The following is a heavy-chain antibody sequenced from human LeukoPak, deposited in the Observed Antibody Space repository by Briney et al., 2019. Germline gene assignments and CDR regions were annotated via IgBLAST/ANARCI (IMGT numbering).Heavy chain of an antibody. Sequence: GGSLRLSCVASGFTFSNYWMAWVRQAPGKGLQWVANIKQDGSEKYHVESVRGRFTISRDNSKNTLYLQMNSLRTDDTAVYYCARYGVGATHFDYWGQGTLVTVSS. CDR1: GFTFSNYW. J-gene: IGHJ4*02. CDR3: ARYGVGATHFDY. D-gene: IGHD1-26*01. CDR2: IKQDGSEK. V-gene: IGHV3-7*01.